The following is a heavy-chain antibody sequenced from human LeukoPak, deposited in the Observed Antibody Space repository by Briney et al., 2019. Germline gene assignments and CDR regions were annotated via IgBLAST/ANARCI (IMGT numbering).Heavy chain of an antibody. CDR1: GFTFSSYA. D-gene: IGHD3-16*02. CDR3: AKSMHDYIWGSYRYRPLDY. J-gene: IGHJ4*02. CDR2: ISGSGGST. Sequence: GGSLRLSCAASGFTFSSYAMSWVRQAPGKGLEWVSAISGSGGSTYYADSVKGRFTISRDNSKNTLYLQMNSLRAEDTAVYYCAKSMHDYIWGSYRYRPLDYWGQGTLVTVSS. V-gene: IGHV3-23*01.